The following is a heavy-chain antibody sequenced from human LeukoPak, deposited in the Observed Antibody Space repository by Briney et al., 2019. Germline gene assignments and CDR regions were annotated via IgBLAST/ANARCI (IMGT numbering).Heavy chain of an antibody. J-gene: IGHJ5*02. Sequence: ASVKVSCKASGGTFSSYAISWVRQAPGQGLEWMGGIIPIVGTAKYAQKFQGRVTITADESTSTAYMELRSLRSEDTAVYYCARATVTTFNWFDPWGQGTVVTVSS. V-gene: IGHV1-69*13. CDR2: IIPIVGTA. D-gene: IGHD4-17*01. CDR1: GGTFSSYA. CDR3: ARATVTTFNWFDP.